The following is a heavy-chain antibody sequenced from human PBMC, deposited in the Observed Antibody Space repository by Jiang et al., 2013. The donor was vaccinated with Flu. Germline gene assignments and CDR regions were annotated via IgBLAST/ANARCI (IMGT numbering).Heavy chain of an antibody. V-gene: IGHV3-33*08. D-gene: IGHD5-12*01. CDR2: IWYDGSNK. J-gene: IGHJ4*02. CDR3: ARDRGYSSLYFEY. CDR1: GFIFSSYA. Sequence: VQLVESGGGVVQPGRSLRLSCAASGFIFSSYAMHWVRQAPGKGLEWVAVIWYDGSNKYYADSVNGRFTISRDNSKNTLFLYMNSLRAEDTAVYYCARDRGYSSLYFEYWGQGTLVTVSS.